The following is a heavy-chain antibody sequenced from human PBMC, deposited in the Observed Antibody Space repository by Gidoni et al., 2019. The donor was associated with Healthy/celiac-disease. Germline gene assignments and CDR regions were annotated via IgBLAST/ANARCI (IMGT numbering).Heavy chain of an antibody. J-gene: IGHJ4*02. D-gene: IGHD3-3*01. Sequence: QITLKESGPTLVKPTQTLTLTCTFSGFSLSTSGVGVGLIRQPPGKALEWLALIYWNDDKRYSPSLKSRLTITKDTSKNQVVLTMTNMDPVDTATYYCARWSGYFPFDYWGQGTLVTVSS. CDR3: ARWSGYFPFDY. CDR2: IYWNDDK. V-gene: IGHV2-5*01. CDR1: GFSLSTSGVG.